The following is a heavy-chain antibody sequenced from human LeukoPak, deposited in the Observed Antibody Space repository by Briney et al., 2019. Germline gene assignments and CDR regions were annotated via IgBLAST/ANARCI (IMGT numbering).Heavy chain of an antibody. V-gene: IGHV4-34*01. Sequence: PSETLSLTCAVYGGSFSGYYWSWIRQPPGKGLEWIGEINHSGSTNYNPSLKSRVTISVDTSKNQFSLKLSSVTAADTDVYYCARDKGQYGSGTRGFTWFDPWGQGTLVTVSS. CDR3: ARDKGQYGSGTRGFTWFDP. CDR1: GGSFSGYY. D-gene: IGHD3-10*01. J-gene: IGHJ5*02. CDR2: INHSGST.